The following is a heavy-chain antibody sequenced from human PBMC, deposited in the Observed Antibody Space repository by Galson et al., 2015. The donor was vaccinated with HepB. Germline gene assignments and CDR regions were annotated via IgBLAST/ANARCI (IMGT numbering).Heavy chain of an antibody. CDR3: ARVADADYGDHSHFDS. CDR1: GFTFSDYY. V-gene: IGHV3-11*06. J-gene: IGHJ4*02. CDR2: ISSSSTYT. Sequence: SLRLSCAASGFTFSDYYMSWIRQAPGKGLEWISYISSSSTYTNYAGSVKGRFTISRDNAKNSLYLQINSLRAEDTAVLYCARVADADYGDHSHFDSWGQGTLVTVSS. D-gene: IGHD4-17*01.